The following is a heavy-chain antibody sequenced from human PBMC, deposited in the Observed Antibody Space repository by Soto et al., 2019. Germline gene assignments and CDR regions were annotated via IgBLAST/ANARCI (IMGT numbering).Heavy chain of an antibody. Sequence: GGSLRLSCAASGFTFSSYWMHWVRQAPGKGLVWVSRINSDGSSTSYADSVKGRFTISRDNAKNTLYLQMNSLRAEDTAVYYCARDLKIQLYPWSTAYYVMDVWGQGTKVTVSS. CDR1: GFTFSSYW. V-gene: IGHV3-74*01. CDR3: ARDLKIQLYPWSTAYYVMDV. J-gene: IGHJ6*02. CDR2: INSDGSST. D-gene: IGHD5-18*01.